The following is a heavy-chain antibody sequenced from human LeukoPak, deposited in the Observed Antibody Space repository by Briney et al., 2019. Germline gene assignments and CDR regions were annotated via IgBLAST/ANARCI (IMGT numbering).Heavy chain of an antibody. D-gene: IGHD5-18*01. CDR2: IKQDGSEK. CDR1: GGSFSGYY. V-gene: IGHV3-7*01. CDR3: ARDPGYSSWGGLFDP. J-gene: IGHJ5*02. Sequence: ETLSLTCAVYGGSFSGYYWSWIRQPPGKGLEWVANIKQDGSEKYYVDSVKGRFTISRDNAKNTLYLQMNSLRVEDTAVYYCARDPGYSSWGGLFDPWGQGTLVTVSS.